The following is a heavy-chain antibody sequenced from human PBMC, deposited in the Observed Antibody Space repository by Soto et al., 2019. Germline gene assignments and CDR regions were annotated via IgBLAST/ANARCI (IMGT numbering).Heavy chain of an antibody. J-gene: IGHJ3*01. CDR2: FIPIIGGG. V-gene: IGHV1-69*01. Sequence: QVQLVQSGAEVKKPGSSVKVSCKASGGTFRNLAINWVRQAPGQGLEWMGGFIPIIGGGINAQKFQGRVTITSDESTSTDYMELSSLTSEDTAMYFCERRSVSTSNAFDCWGHGTMVTVSS. CDR1: GGTFRNLA. CDR3: ERRSVSTSNAFDC.